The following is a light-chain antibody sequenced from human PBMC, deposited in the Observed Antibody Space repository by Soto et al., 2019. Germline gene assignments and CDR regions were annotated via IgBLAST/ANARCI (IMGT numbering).Light chain of an antibody. V-gene: IGLV7-46*01. CDR2: HTS. CDR3: LLSYSDAHNV. J-gene: IGLJ1*01. CDR1: TGAVTSGHY. Sequence: QSAVTQEPSLTVSPGGTVTLTCGSSTGAVTSGHYPYWFQQKPGQAPRTLIYHTSNRHSWTPARFSGSLLGGKAALTLSGAQPEDEAEYYCLLSYSDAHNVFGTGTKLTVL.